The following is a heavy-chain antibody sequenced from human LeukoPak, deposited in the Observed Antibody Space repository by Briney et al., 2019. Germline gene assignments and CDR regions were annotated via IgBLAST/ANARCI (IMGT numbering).Heavy chain of an antibody. J-gene: IGHJ4*02. CDR2: ISTSSSTI. CDR3: ARDCSSTICHDTPDFDY. CDR1: GFTFSSYS. D-gene: IGHD2-2*01. Sequence: PGGSLRLSCAASGFTFSSYSMNWVRQAPGKGLEWVSYISTSSSTIYYADSVKGRFTISRDNAKNSLYLQMNSLRAEDTAVYFCARDCSSTICHDTPDFDYWVQGTLVTVSS. V-gene: IGHV3-48*01.